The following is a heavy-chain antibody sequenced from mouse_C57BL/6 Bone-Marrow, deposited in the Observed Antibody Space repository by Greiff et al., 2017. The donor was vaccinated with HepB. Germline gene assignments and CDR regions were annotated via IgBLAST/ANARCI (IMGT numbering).Heavy chain of an antibody. Sequence: EVQLQESGGGLVKPGGSLKLSCAASGFTFSSYAMSWVRQTPEKRLEWVATISDGGSYTYYPDNVKGRFTISRDNAKNNLYLQMSHLKSEDTAMYYCARLGAWFAYWGQGTLVTVSA. D-gene: IGHD4-1*01. V-gene: IGHV5-4*01. CDR1: GFTFSSYA. CDR3: ARLGAWFAY. CDR2: ISDGGSYT. J-gene: IGHJ3*01.